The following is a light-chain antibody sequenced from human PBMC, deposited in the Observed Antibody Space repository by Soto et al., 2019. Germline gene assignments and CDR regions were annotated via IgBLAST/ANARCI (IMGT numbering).Light chain of an antibody. CDR2: GAS. V-gene: IGKV3-20*01. CDR3: QQYGSSPPTT. J-gene: IGKJ4*01. Sequence: EIVLTQSPGTLSLSPGERATLSCRASQSVSSSYLAWYQQKPGQAPRLLIYGASSRATGIPDRLSGSGSGTDFTLTISRLETEDFAVYYCQQYGSSPPTTFGGGTKVEIK. CDR1: QSVSSSY.